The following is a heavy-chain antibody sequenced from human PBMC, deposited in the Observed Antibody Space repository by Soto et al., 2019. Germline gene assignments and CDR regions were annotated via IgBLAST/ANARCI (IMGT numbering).Heavy chain of an antibody. D-gene: IGHD3-22*01. CDR3: ARGRSDYDGSGYTNNFDF. CDR1: GFTFSSYS. Sequence: GSLRLSCAASGFTFSSYSMNWVRQAPGKGLEWVSFISSSSSTLLYADSVKGRFTVSRDNARNSLYLQMNSLRAEDSGVYYCARGRSDYDGSGYTNNFDFWGQGTLVTVSS. CDR2: ISSSSSTL. V-gene: IGHV3-48*01. J-gene: IGHJ4*02.